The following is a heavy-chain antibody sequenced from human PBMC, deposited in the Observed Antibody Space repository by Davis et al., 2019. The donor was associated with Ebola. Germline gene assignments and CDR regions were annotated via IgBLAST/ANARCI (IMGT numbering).Heavy chain of an antibody. V-gene: IGHV3-11*06. J-gene: IGHJ4*02. CDR3: ARFSGGIVDY. CDR2: ISATSIYT. D-gene: IGHD1-26*01. CDR1: GFTFSDYY. Sequence: GESLKISCAASGFTFSDYYMTWIRQAPGKGLEWLSYISATSIYTNSADSVKGRFTISRDNAKNSLYLQMNSLRVEDTAVYYCARFSGGIVDYWGQGTLVTVSS.